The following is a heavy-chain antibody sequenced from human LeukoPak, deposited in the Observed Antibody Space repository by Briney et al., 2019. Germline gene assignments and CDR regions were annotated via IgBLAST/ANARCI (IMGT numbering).Heavy chain of an antibody. Sequence: SETLSLTCTVSGGSISTYYWNWIRQPPGKGLEWIGYIHYSGTTNHNPSLKGRVTISVDTSKNQLSLKLTSVTAADTAVYYCSRCTSTSCYNFDYWGQGSLVTVSS. CDR1: GGSISTYY. V-gene: IGHV4-59*01. J-gene: IGHJ4*02. CDR2: IHYSGTT. CDR3: SRCTSTSCYNFDY. D-gene: IGHD2-2*02.